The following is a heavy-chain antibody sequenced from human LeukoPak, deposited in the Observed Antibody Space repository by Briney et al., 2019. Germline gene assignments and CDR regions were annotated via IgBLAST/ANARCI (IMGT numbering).Heavy chain of an antibody. Sequence: AASVKVSYKASGGTFSSYAISWVRQAPGQGLEWMGGIIPIFGTANYAQKFQGRVTITADESTSTAYMELSSLRSEDTAVYYCARAATVTTLPTWGQGTLVTVSS. V-gene: IGHV1-69*13. D-gene: IGHD4-17*01. CDR1: GGTFSSYA. J-gene: IGHJ5*02. CDR2: IIPIFGTA. CDR3: ARAATVTTLPT.